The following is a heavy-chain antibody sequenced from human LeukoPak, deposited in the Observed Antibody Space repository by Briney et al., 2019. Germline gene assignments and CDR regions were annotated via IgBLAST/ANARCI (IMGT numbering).Heavy chain of an antibody. V-gene: IGHV1-2*02. D-gene: IGHD3-22*01. J-gene: IGHJ3*02. CDR3: ARELIVVVTYQKPNAFDI. CDR1: GYTFTGYY. CDR2: INPNSGGT. Sequence: ASVKVSCKASGYTFTGYYMHWVRQAPGQGLEWMGWINPNSGGTNYAQKFQGRVTMTRDTSISTAYMELSRLRSDDTAVYYCARELIVVVTYQKPNAFDIWGQGTMVTVSS.